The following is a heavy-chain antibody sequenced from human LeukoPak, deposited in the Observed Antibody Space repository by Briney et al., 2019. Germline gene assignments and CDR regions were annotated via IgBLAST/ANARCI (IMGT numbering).Heavy chain of an antibody. CDR2: IYYTGGT. V-gene: IGHV4-61*08. CDR3: AREATSGTSLNWFDP. Sequence: SETLSLTCTVSGGSISSSGNYCGWIRQPPGKGLEWIGHIYYTGGTNYNPSLKSRVTMSIDTSKNQFSLKVSPVTAADTAVYFCAREATSGTSLNWFDPWAREPWSPSPQ. CDR1: GGSISSSGNY. D-gene: IGHD1-1*01. J-gene: IGHJ5*02.